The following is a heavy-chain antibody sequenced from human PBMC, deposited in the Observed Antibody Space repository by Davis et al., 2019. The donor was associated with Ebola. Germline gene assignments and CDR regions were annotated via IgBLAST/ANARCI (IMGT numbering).Heavy chain of an antibody. CDR2: IFYSGSSSYSGST. CDR3: ARDSSGSPYSGLDV. J-gene: IGHJ6*02. Sequence: SETLSLTCTVSGGSISAYYWSWIRQSPGKGLEWIGNIFYSGSSSYSGSTNYHSSLKSRIFIPVDTSKNQFSLKLNSVTAADTAVYYCARDSSGSPYSGLDVWGQGTTVTVSS. D-gene: IGHD6-25*01. CDR1: GGSISAYY. V-gene: IGHV4-59*12.